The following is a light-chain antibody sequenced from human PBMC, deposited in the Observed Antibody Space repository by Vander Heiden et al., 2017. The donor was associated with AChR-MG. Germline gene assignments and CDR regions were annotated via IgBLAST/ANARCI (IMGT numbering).Light chain of an antibody. CDR2: WAS. CDR3: QQDDSTPRT. V-gene: IGKV4-1*01. CDR1: QSVLYSSNNKNY. Sequence: DIVMTQSPDSLAVSLGERATINCKSSQSVLYSSNNKNYLAWYQQKPGQPPKLLIYWASTRESGVPDRFSGSASGTDFTLTISSLQAEDVAVYYCQQDDSTPRTFGQGTKVEIK. J-gene: IGKJ1*01.